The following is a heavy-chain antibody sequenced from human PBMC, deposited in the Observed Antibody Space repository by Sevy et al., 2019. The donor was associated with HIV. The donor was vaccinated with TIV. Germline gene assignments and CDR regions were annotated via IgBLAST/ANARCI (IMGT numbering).Heavy chain of an antibody. D-gene: IGHD3-3*01. CDR1: GYTFTGYY. CDR2: INPNSGGT. V-gene: IGHV1-2*06. J-gene: IGHJ4*02. Sequence: ASVKVSCKASGYTFTGYYTHWVRQAPGQGLEWMGRINPNSGGTNYAQRFQGRVTMTRDTSISTAYMELSRLRSDDTAVYYCARYLTFGAYYFDYWGQGTLVTVSS. CDR3: ARYLTFGAYYFDY.